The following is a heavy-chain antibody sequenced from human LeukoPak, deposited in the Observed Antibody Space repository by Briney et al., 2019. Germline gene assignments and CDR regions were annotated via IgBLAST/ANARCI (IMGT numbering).Heavy chain of an antibody. V-gene: IGHV4-39*01. CDR3: ASAYDILTGSRYYFDY. CDR2: IYYSGRT. D-gene: IGHD3-9*01. J-gene: IGHJ4*02. CDR1: GGSISSSSYY. Sequence: PSETLSLTCTVPGGSISSSSYYWGWIRQPPGKGLEWIGSIYYSGRTYYNPSLKSRVTISVDTSKNQFSLKLSSVTAADAAVYYCASAYDILTGSRYYFDYWGQGTLVTVSS.